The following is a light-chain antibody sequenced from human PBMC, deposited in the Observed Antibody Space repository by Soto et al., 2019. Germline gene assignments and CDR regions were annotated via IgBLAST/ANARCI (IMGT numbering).Light chain of an antibody. Sequence: EIVMTQSPATLSLSPWERATLSCRASQSVSSNLAWYQQKPGQAPRLLIYGASTRATGIPARFSGSGSGTEFTLTISSLQSEDFAVYYCQQYNNWPTITFGQGTRLEIK. J-gene: IGKJ5*01. CDR3: QQYNNWPTIT. CDR2: GAS. CDR1: QSVSSN. V-gene: IGKV3-15*01.